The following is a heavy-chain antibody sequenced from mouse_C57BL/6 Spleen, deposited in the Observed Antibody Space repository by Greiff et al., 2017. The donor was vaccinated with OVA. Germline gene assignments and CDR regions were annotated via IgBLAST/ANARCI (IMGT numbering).Heavy chain of an antibody. V-gene: IGHV1-15*01. CDR1: GYTFTDYE. Sequence: VKLMESGAELVRPGASVTLSCKASGYTFTDYEMHWVKQTPVHGLEWIGAIDPETGGTAYNQKFKGKAILTADKSSSTAYMELRSLTSEDSAVYYCTSWDFDVWGTGTTVTVSS. J-gene: IGHJ1*03. CDR3: TSWDFDV. CDR2: IDPETGGT.